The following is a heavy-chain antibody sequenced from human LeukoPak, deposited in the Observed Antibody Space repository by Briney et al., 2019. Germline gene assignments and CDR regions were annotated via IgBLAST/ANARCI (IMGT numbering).Heavy chain of an antibody. CDR1: GFTINTYW. Sequence: LAGGSLRLSCAASGFTINTYWMHWVRQAPGKGLVWVAHINIDGSTTNYAKSVKGRFTVSRDNARNTLYLQMNNLRADDTAMYYCARDPNYNSDWYGDAFDMWGQGTMVTVSS. CDR3: ARDPNYNSDWYGDAFDM. CDR2: INIDGSTT. V-gene: IGHV3-74*01. J-gene: IGHJ3*02. D-gene: IGHD6-19*01.